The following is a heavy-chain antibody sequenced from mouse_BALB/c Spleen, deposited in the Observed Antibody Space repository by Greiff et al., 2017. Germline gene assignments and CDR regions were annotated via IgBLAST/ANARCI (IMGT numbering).Heavy chain of an antibody. CDR3: ARIYYDSFAY. V-gene: IGHV1S30*01. D-gene: IGHD2-4*01. Sequence: VQLKESGPELVKPGASVKISCKASGYSFTGYYMHWVKQSHVKSLEWIGRINPYNGATSYNQNFKDKASLTVDTSSSTAYMELHSLTSEDSAVYYCARIYYDSFAYWGQGTLVTVSA. J-gene: IGHJ3*01. CDR1: GYSFTGYY. CDR2: INPYNGAT.